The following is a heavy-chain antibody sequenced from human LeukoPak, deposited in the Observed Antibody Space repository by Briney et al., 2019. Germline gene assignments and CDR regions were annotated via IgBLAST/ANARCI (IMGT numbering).Heavy chain of an antibody. V-gene: IGHV1-18*01. CDR3: ARDWPPVITDH. J-gene: IGHJ4*02. CDR1: GYTFTTYG. Sequence: ASVKVSFKASGYTFTTYGISWLRQAPGQGLEWMGRINADNGNTHFAQKFQGRVTLTTDRSTSTAYMELRSLTSDDTAVYYCARDWPPVITDHWGQGSLVIVSS. CDR2: INADNGNT. D-gene: IGHD2-21*01.